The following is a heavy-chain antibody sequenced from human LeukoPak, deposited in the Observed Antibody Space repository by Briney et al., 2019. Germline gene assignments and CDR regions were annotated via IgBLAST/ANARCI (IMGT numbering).Heavy chain of an antibody. CDR1: GFTFSNSW. J-gene: IGHJ4*02. CDR2: INGDGSST. CDR3: ARDPYTGSYYGFDF. V-gene: IGHV3-74*01. D-gene: IGHD1-26*01. Sequence: GGSLRLSCAASGFTFSNSWMHWVRQAPGKGLVWVSRINGDGSSTSYADSVKGRFTVSRDNAKNTLYLQINSLRAEDTAVYYCARDPYTGSYYGFDFWGRGTLVTVSS.